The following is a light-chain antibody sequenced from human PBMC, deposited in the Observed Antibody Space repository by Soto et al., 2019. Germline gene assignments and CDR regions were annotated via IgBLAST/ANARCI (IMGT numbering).Light chain of an antibody. V-gene: IGKV3D-20*02. CDR2: GTS. CDR3: HQCNNRNPVT. CDR1: HSFSSHF. Sequence: IVLTQSPSTLSWSAGDRATLSCRASHSFSSHFLAWYQQKPGQAPRLLIHGTSSRATGIPDRFSGSGSGTAFTLPISSLQHPDFAPSYCHQCNNRNPVTFGQGTRLEIK. J-gene: IGKJ5*01.